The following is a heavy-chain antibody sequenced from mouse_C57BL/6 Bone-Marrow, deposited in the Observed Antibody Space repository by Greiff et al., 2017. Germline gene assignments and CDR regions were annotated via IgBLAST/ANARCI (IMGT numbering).Heavy chain of an antibody. V-gene: IGHV3-1*01. J-gene: IGHJ3*01. CDR2: ISYSGST. Sequence: VQLKESGPGMVKPSQSLSLTCTVTGYSITSGYDWHWIRHFPGNKLEWMGYISYSGSTNYNPSLKSRISITHDTSQNHFFLKLNSVTTEDTATYYCARGYYGSSYTTWFAYWGQGTLVTVSA. CDR3: ARGYYGSSYTTWFAY. CDR1: GYSITSGYD. D-gene: IGHD1-1*01.